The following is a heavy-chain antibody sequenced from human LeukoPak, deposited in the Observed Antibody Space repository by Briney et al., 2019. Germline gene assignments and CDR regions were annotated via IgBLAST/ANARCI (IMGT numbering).Heavy chain of an antibody. V-gene: IGHV1-18*01. D-gene: IGHD6-19*01. Sequence: ASVKVSCKASGYTFTSYGISWVRQAPGQGLEWMGWISGYSGNTNYAQKLQGRVTMTTDTSTSTVYMELRSLRSDDTAVYYCAREEVGRAVAGYFDNWGQGTLVTVSS. J-gene: IGHJ4*02. CDR3: AREEVGRAVAGYFDN. CDR1: GYTFTSYG. CDR2: ISGYSGNT.